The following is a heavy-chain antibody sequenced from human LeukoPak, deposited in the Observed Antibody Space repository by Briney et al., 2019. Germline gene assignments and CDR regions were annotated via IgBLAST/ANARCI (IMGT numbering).Heavy chain of an antibody. J-gene: IGHJ6*03. CDR2: IIPIFGTA. CDR3: AVVGAPVYYYYYMDV. Sequence: WASVKVSCKASGGTFSSYAISWVRQAPGQGLEWMGGIIPIFGTANYAQKFQGRVTITADESTSTAYMELSSLRSEDTAVYYCAVVGAPVYYYYYMDVWGKGTTVTVSS. D-gene: IGHD1-26*01. V-gene: IGHV1-69*13. CDR1: GGTFSSYA.